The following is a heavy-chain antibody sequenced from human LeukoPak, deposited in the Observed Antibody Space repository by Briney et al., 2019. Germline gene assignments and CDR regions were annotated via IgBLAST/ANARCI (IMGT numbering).Heavy chain of an antibody. CDR2: IYSGGVT. D-gene: IGHD1-26*01. V-gene: IGHV3-66*01. Sequence: GGSLRLSCAASGFTITSTYITWVRQAPGKGLEWVSVIYSGGVTYYADSVKGRFTMSRGTSKNMVYLQANSLRAEDTAVYYCARGGARATGYWGQGTLVTVSS. CDR3: ARGGARATGY. CDR1: GFTITSTY. J-gene: IGHJ4*02.